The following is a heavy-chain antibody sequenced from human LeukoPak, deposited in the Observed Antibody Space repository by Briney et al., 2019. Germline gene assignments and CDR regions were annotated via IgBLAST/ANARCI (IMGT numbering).Heavy chain of an antibody. V-gene: IGHV3-21*01. CDR2: ISSTSSYI. CDR3: VWILSSSSASNDAFDT. CDR1: GFTFSSFG. D-gene: IGHD6-6*01. J-gene: IGHJ3*02. Sequence: GGSLRLSCAASGFTFSSFGMNWVRQAPGKGLEWVSYISSTSSYIYYADSVKGRFTLSRDNAKNSLSLQMNSPSAEDTALYYCVWILSSSSASNDAFDTWGQGTMVTVSS.